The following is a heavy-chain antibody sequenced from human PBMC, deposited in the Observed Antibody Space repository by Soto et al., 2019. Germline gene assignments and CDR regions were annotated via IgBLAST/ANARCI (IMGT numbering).Heavy chain of an antibody. CDR3: ARDIVLVPAAMDPLFVNWFDP. Sequence: PSETLSLTCTVSGGSISSGDYYWSWIRQPPGKGLEWIGYIYYSGSTYYNTSLKSRVTISVDTSKNQFSLKLSSVTAADTAVYYCARDIVLVPAAMDPLFVNWFDPWGQGTLVTVSS. V-gene: IGHV4-30-4*01. CDR2: IYYSGST. CDR1: GGSISSGDYY. J-gene: IGHJ5*02. D-gene: IGHD2-2*01.